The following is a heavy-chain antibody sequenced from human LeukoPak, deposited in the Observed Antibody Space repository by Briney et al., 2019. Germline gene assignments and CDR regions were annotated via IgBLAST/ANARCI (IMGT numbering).Heavy chain of an antibody. CDR1: GYTFTGYY. V-gene: IGHV1-2*02. D-gene: IGHD6-6*01. CDR2: INPNSGGT. Sequence: ASVKVPCKASGYTFTGYYMHWVRQAPGQGLEWMGWINPNSGGTNYAQKFQGRVTMTRDTSISTAYMELSRLRSDDTAVYYCAREGSGGQLVVWFDPWGQGTLVTVSS. J-gene: IGHJ5*02. CDR3: AREGSGGQLVVWFDP.